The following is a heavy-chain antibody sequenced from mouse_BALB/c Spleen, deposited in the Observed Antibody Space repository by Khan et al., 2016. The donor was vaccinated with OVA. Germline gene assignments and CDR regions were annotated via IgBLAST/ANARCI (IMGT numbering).Heavy chain of an antibody. CDR3: ARGNYYGYSFDY. CDR1: GYSITSGYA. CDR2: ISYSGGT. D-gene: IGHD1-1*01. J-gene: IGHJ2*01. Sequence: VQLKQSGPGLVKPSQSLSLTCSVTGYSITSGYAWNWIRQFPGNKLEWMGYISYSGGTSYNPSLKSRISITRDTSKNQFFLQLNSVTTEDTATYSCARGNYYGYSFDYWGQGTPLTVSA. V-gene: IGHV3-2*02.